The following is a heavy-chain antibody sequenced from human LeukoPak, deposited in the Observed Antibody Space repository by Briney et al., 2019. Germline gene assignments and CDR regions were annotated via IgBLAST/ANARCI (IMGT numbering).Heavy chain of an antibody. CDR1: GFTFSSYW. CDR3: ARDPYDRGGYGAFDM. Sequence: GGSLRLSCAASGFTFSSYWMSWVRQAPGKGLEWVANIKQDGSEKYYVDSVKGRFTISRDNAKNSLYLQMDSLRVEDTAVYYCARDPYDRGGYGAFDMWGQGTMVTVSS. D-gene: IGHD3-22*01. CDR2: IKQDGSEK. J-gene: IGHJ3*02. V-gene: IGHV3-7*01.